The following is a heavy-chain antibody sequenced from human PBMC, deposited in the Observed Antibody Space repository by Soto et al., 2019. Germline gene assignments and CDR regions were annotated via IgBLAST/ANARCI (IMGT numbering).Heavy chain of an antibody. D-gene: IGHD2-15*01. V-gene: IGHV3-23*01. CDR2: VSSTGGST. J-gene: IGHJ2*01. CDR1: GLTFSNYG. CDR3: ARDRGYCSGGSCYWCFDL. Sequence: EVQLLESGGGLVQPGGSLRLSCVASGLTFSNYGMSWVRQAPGMGLEWVSTVSSTGGSTYYADSVKGRFTISRDNSKNTMYVQMNSLRAEDTAVYYCARDRGYCSGGSCYWCFDLWGRVTLVTVSS.